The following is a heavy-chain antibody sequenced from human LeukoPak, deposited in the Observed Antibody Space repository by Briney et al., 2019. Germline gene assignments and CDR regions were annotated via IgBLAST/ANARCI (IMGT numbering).Heavy chain of an antibody. D-gene: IGHD1-1*01. V-gene: IGHV4-34*08. CDR3: AGRTGWFDP. J-gene: IGHJ5*02. CDR1: GFTFSNYE. Sequence: LRLSCAASGFTFSNYEINWIRQPPGKGLEWIGSIYHSGSTNYNPSLKSRVTISVDTSKNQFSLKLSSVTAADTAVYYCAGRTGWFDPWGQGTLVTVSS. CDR2: IYHSGST.